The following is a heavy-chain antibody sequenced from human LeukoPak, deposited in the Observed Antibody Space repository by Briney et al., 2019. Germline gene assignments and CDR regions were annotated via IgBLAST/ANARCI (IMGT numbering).Heavy chain of an antibody. J-gene: IGHJ4*02. Sequence: PSQTLSLTCAVSGGSISNGGYSWSWIRQPPGKGLEWIGYVDHSGSTHYNPSLKSRVTMSADRSRNQFSLNLSSVTAADTAVCYCARGGGTFFYGSGSLDYWGQGTLVTVSS. V-gene: IGHV4-30-2*01. D-gene: IGHD3-10*01. CDR1: GGSISNGGYS. CDR2: VDHSGST. CDR3: ARGGGTFFYGSGSLDY.